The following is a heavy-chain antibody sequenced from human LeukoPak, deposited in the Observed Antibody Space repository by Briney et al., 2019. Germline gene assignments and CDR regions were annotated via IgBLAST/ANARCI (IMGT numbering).Heavy chain of an antibody. CDR3: ARVGYDFWSGAYYWYFDL. CDR2: INHSGST. D-gene: IGHD3-3*01. J-gene: IGHJ2*01. Sequence: PSETLSLTCAVYGGSFSGYYWSWIRQPPGKGLEWIGEINHSGSTNYNPSLKSRVTISVDTSKNQFSLKLSSVTAADTAVYYCARVGYDFWSGAYYWYFDLWGRGTLVTVSS. CDR1: GGSFSGYY. V-gene: IGHV4-34*01.